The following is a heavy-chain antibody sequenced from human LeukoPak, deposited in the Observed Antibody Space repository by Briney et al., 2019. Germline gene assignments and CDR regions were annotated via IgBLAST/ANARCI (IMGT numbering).Heavy chain of an antibody. D-gene: IGHD2-2*02. V-gene: IGHV1-18*01. Sequence: ASVKVSCKASGYTFANFGITRVRQAPGQGLEWMGWISVYNGNTNYAQNLQGRVTLTTNTSTSTDYMELRSLRSDDTALYYCARTCSSSGCYMVHWGQGTLVTVSS. CDR3: ARTCSSSGCYMVH. J-gene: IGHJ4*02. CDR2: ISVYNGNT. CDR1: GYTFANFG.